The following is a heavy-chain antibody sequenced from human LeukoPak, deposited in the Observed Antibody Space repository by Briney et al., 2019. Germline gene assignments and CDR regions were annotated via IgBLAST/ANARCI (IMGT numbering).Heavy chain of an antibody. J-gene: IGHJ4*02. CDR3: AKDDSRSLH. V-gene: IGHV3-48*03. Sequence: TGGSLRLSCAASGFTFSSYEMNWVRQAPGKGLEWVSYISSSGSTIYYADSVKGRFTISRDNSKNTLYLQMNSLRAEDTAVYYCAKDDSRSLHWGQGTLVTVSS. CDR2: ISSSGSTI. D-gene: IGHD3-22*01. CDR1: GFTFSSYE.